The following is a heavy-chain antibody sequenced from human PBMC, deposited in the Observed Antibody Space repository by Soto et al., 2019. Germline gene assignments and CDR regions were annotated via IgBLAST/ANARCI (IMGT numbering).Heavy chain of an antibody. CDR2: IIPIFGTA. V-gene: IGHV1-69*01. CDR3: AGGITIFGVAQYFYFGMDV. J-gene: IGHJ6*02. D-gene: IGHD3-3*01. Sequence: QVQLVQSGAEVKKPGSSVKVSCKASGGTFSSYAISWVRQAPGQGLEWMGGIIPIFGTANYAQKFQGRVTITADESTSTAYMELSSLRSEETAVYYWAGGITIFGVAQYFYFGMDVWGQGTTVTVSS. CDR1: GGTFSSYA.